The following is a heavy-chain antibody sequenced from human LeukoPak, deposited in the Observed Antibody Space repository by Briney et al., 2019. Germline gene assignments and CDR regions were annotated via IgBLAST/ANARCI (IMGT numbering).Heavy chain of an antibody. CDR3: ARLGRLYSSSPGLIDY. D-gene: IGHD6-6*01. CDR2: IYYSGST. CDR1: GGSISTSSCY. Sequence: SETLSLTCTVSGGSISTSSCYWGWIRQPPGKGLEWIGSIYYSGSTYYNPSLKSRVTISVDTSKNQFSLKLSSVTAADTAVYYCARLGRLYSSSPGLIDYWGQGTLVTVSS. V-gene: IGHV4-39*01. J-gene: IGHJ4*02.